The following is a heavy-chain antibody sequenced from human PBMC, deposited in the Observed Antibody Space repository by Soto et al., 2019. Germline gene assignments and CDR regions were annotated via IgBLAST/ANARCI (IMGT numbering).Heavy chain of an antibody. CDR1: GFKFSNYA. Sequence: PGGSLRLSCAASGFKFSNYAMSWVRQSPGKGLEWVSTISGSGGSTYYADAVKGRFTISRDNSMGTLYLQMKSLRVEDTAIYYCAKEVSLGSTVDLGYWGQGALVTVSS. D-gene: IGHD7-27*01. CDR2: ISGSGGST. J-gene: IGHJ4*02. V-gene: IGHV3-23*01. CDR3: AKEVSLGSTVDLGY.